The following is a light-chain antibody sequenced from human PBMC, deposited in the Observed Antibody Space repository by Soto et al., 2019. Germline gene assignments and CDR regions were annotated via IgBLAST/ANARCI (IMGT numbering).Light chain of an antibody. CDR2: GNT. Sequence: QAVVTQPPSMSGAPGQRVTISCSGSGSNIGAGYDVHWYKQVPGTAPQVVIYGNTNRPSGVPDRLSGSKSGTYASLAITGLQADDEADYYCQSFDNTLSASIFGGGTKLTVL. J-gene: IGLJ2*01. CDR3: QSFDNTLSASI. V-gene: IGLV1-40*01. CDR1: GSNIGAGYD.